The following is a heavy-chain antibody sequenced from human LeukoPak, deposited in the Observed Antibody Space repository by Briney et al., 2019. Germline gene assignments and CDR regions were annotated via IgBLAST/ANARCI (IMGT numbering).Heavy chain of an antibody. CDR3: ATVSVGSGWYLEGFDY. J-gene: IGHJ4*02. V-gene: IGHV4-39*01. CDR2: IYYSGST. CDR1: GGSISSSSYY. Sequence: SSETLSLTCTVSGGSISSSSYYWGWIRQPPGKGLEWIGSIYYSGSTYYNPSLKSRVTISVDTSKNQFSLKLSSVTAADTAVYYCATVSVGSGWYLEGFDYWGQGTLVTVSS. D-gene: IGHD6-19*01.